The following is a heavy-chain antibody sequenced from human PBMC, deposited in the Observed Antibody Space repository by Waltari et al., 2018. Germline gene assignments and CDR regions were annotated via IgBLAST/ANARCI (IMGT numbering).Heavy chain of an antibody. CDR3: TSSTTVSTGL. V-gene: IGHV3-73*02. Sequence: EVQLVESGGGLVQPGGSLKLSCAASGFTFRGSAMHWVRQASGKGLEWVGRIRSKANSYATAYAASVKGRFTISRDDSKNTAYLQMNSLKTEDTAVYYCTSSTTVSTGLWGQGTLVTVSS. CDR1: GFTFRGSA. J-gene: IGHJ4*02. D-gene: IGHD4-17*01. CDR2: IRSKANSYAT.